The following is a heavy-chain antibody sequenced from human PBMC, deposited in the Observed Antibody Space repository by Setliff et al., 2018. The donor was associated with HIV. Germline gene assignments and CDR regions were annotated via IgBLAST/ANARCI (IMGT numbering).Heavy chain of an antibody. CDR2: MNPNSGNT. V-gene: IGHV1-8*02. CDR1: GYTFTSYD. Sequence: GASVKVPCKASGYTFTSYDINWVRQATGQGLEWMGWMNPNSGNTGYAQKFQGRVTMTSNTSISTAYMELSSLRSEDTAVYYCAREPDSIPYDYWGQGTRVTVSS. D-gene: IGHD4-4*01. CDR3: AREPDSIPYDY. J-gene: IGHJ4*02.